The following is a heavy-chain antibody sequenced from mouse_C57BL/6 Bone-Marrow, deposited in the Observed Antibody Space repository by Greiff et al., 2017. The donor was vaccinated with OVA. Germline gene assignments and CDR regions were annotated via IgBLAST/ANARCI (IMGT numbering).Heavy chain of an antibody. Sequence: EVQLQQSGPVLVKPGASVKMSCKASGYTFTDYYMNWVKQSHGKSLEWIGVINPYNGGTSYNQKFKGKATLTVDKSSSTAYMELNSLTSEDSAVYYCAIYYDYDGWYFDVWGTGTTVTVSS. CDR3: AIYYDYDGWYFDV. D-gene: IGHD2-4*01. J-gene: IGHJ1*03. CDR1: GYTFTDYY. CDR2: INPYNGGT. V-gene: IGHV1-19*01.